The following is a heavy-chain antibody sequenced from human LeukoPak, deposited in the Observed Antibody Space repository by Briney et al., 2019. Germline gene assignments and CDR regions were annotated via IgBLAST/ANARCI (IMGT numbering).Heavy chain of an antibody. J-gene: IGHJ4*02. CDR1: GFTFDDYA. CDR3: ARANGRYSYGF. V-gene: IGHV3-9*01. CDR2: ISWNSGSI. Sequence: GGSLRLSCAASGFTFDDYAMHWVRQAPGKGLEWVSGISWNSGSIGYADSVKGRFTISRDNAKNSLYLQMNSLRAEDTAVYYCARANGRYSYGFWGQGTLVTVSS. D-gene: IGHD5-18*01.